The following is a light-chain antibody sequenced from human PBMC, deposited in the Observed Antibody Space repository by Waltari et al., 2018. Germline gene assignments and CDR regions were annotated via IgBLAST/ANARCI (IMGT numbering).Light chain of an antibody. CDR1: QSVRDK. J-gene: IGKJ1*01. CDR3: QQYNMWPWT. Sequence: EIVMTQSPATLSVSPGERTTLSCRASQSVRDKLAWFHQKPGQSPRLLIYEASARATGVPARCSGSGSETEFTLTITSLQSEDFAVYFCQQYNMWPWTFGQGTKVEIK. CDR2: EAS. V-gene: IGKV3-15*01.